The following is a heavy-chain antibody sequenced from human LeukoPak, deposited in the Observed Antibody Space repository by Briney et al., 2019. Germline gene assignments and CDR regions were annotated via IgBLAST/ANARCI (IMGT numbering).Heavy chain of an antibody. CDR1: GGSFSGYY. CDR2: INHSGST. Sequence: PSETLSLTCAVYGGSFSGYYWSWIRQPPGKGLEWIGEINHSGSTNYNPSLKSRVTISVDTSKNQFSLKLSSVTAADTAVYYCARSGDYALFFDYWGQGTLVTVSS. J-gene: IGHJ4*02. D-gene: IGHD4-17*01. CDR3: ARSGDYALFFDY. V-gene: IGHV4-34*01.